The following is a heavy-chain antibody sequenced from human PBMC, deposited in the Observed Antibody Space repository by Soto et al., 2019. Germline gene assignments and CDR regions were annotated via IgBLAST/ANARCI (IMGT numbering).Heavy chain of an antibody. J-gene: IGHJ4*02. CDR1: GYTFTKYG. V-gene: IGHV1-18*01. D-gene: IGHD3-16*01. CDR3: AREMAGLGGEYDY. CDR2: ISGSSGNA. Sequence: QVQLVQSGAEVKNPGASVKVSCKTSGYTFTKYGVGWVRQAPGQGLEWMGWISGSSGNANYAEKVQGRITLTTDTSTSTAYIELRSLRSDVPPVYYCAREMAGLGGEYDYWGQGTLVTVSS.